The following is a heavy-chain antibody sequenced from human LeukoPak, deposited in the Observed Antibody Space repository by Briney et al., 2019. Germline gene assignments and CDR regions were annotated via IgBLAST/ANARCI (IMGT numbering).Heavy chain of an antibody. CDR3: AKGRGIVVVPAAHFDY. D-gene: IGHD2-2*01. CDR1: GFTFSDYY. CDR2: ISSSGSTM. Sequence: GGSLRLSCAASGFTFSDYYMSWIRQAPGKGLEWVSYISSSGSTMYYADSVKGRFTISRDNSKNTLYLQMNSLRAEDTAVYYCAKGRGIVVVPAAHFDYWGQGTLVTVSS. V-gene: IGHV3-11*01. J-gene: IGHJ4*02.